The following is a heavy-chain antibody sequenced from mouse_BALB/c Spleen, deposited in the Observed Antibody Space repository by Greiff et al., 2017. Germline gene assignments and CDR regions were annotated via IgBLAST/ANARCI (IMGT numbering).Heavy chain of an antibody. V-gene: IGHV1S56*01. CDR1: GYTFTSYY. Sequence: VQLQQSGPELVKPGASVRISCKASGYTFTSYYIHWVKQRPGQGLEWIGWIYPGNVNTKYNEKFKGKATLTADKSSSTAYMQLSSLTSEDSAVYFCARSNWVYAMDYWGQGTSVTVSS. CDR3: ARSNWVYAMDY. CDR2: IYPGNVNT. J-gene: IGHJ4*01. D-gene: IGHD4-1*01.